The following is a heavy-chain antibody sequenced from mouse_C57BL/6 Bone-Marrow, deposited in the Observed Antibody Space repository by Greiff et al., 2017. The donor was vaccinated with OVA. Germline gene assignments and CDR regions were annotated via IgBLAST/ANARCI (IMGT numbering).Heavy chain of an antibody. CDR1: GFTFSSYA. CDR2: ISSGGDYI. J-gene: IGHJ4*01. D-gene: IGHD2-3*01. Sequence: EVKVVESGEGLVKPGGSLKLSCAASGFTFSSYAMSWVRQTPEKRLEWVAYISSGGDYIYYADTVKGRFTISRDNARNTLYLQMSSLKSEDTAMYYCTRDLLDYYAMDYWGQGTSVTVSS. V-gene: IGHV5-9-1*02. CDR3: TRDLLDYYAMDY.